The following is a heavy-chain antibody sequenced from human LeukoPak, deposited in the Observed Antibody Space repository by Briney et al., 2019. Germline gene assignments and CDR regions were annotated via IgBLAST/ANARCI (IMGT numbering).Heavy chain of an antibody. D-gene: IGHD4-11*01. CDR3: AKERAPNHSNNGRDAFDI. CDR2: IRYDGSNK. V-gene: IGHV3-30*02. CDR1: GFTFSSYG. J-gene: IGHJ3*02. Sequence: GGSLRLSCAASGFTFSSYGMHWVRQAPGKGLERVAFIRYDGSNKYYADSVKGRFTISRDNSKNTLYLQMNSLRAEDTAVYYCAKERAPNHSNNGRDAFDIWGQGTMVTVSS.